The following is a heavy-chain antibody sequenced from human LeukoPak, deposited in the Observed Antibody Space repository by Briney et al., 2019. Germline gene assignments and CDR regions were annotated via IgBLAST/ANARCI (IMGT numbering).Heavy chain of an antibody. Sequence: HTGGSLRLSCEASRLTFNSLTFASYALSWVRQAPGKGLEWVSGISGSGSTTYYADSVKGRFTISRDNSEIILYLQMNTLRAEDTAIYYCANYPRSMAARPVYWGQGTLVTVSS. V-gene: IGHV3-23*01. CDR2: ISGSGSTT. CDR1: RLTFNSLTFASYA. J-gene: IGHJ4*02. CDR3: ANYPRSMAARPVY. D-gene: IGHD6-6*01.